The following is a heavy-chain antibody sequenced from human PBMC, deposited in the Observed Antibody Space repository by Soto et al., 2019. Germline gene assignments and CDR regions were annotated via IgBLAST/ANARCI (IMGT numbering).Heavy chain of an antibody. J-gene: IGHJ4*02. CDR1: GGSISSGGYY. CDR2: IYYSGST. Sequence: QVQLQESGPGLVKPAQTLSLTCTVSGGSISSGGYYWGWIRQHPGKGRVWIGYIYYSGSTYYNPSLKRRVTISVDTSKNQFSLKLSCVTAADTAVYYCAGYCSSTSCYPGTDYWGQGTLVTVSS. V-gene: IGHV4-31*03. D-gene: IGHD2-2*01. CDR3: AGYCSSTSCYPGTDY.